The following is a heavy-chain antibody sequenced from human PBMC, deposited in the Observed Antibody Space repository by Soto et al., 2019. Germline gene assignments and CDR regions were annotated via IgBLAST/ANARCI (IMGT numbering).Heavy chain of an antibody. Sequence: ASVKVSCKASGYTFTSYGISWVRQAPGQGLEWMGWISAYNGNTNYAQKLQGRVTMTTDTSTSTAYMELRSLRSDDTAVYYCARDQIWVIQGYCSSTSCYEYYFDYWGQGTLVTVSS. CDR1: GYTFTSYG. CDR3: ARDQIWVIQGYCSSTSCYEYYFDY. J-gene: IGHJ4*02. D-gene: IGHD2-2*01. V-gene: IGHV1-18*01. CDR2: ISAYNGNT.